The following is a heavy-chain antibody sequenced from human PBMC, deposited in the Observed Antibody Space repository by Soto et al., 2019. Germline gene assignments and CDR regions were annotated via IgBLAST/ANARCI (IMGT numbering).Heavy chain of an antibody. Sequence: ASVKVSCKASGYTFTSYDIDWVRQATGQGLEWMGWMNPNSGNTGYAQKFQGRVTMTRNTSISTAYMELSSLRSEDTAVYYCATRASSYDWANNWFDPWGQGTLVTVSS. V-gene: IGHV1-8*01. J-gene: IGHJ5*02. CDR2: MNPNSGNT. CDR1: GYTFTSYD. CDR3: ATRASSYDWANNWFDP. D-gene: IGHD5-12*01.